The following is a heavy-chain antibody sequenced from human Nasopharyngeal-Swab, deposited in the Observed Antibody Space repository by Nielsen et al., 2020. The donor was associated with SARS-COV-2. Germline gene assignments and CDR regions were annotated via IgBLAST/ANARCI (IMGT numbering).Heavy chain of an antibody. V-gene: IGHV3-15*01. D-gene: IGHD3-3*01. CDR2: IKSKTDGGTT. CDR1: GFTFTDAW. CDR3: ARDLGAVLRFLENYYGMDV. Sequence: GGSLRLSCAASGFTFTDAWMTWVRQAPGKGLEWVGRIKSKTDGGTTDYAAPVKGRFTISRDDSKNTLFLQMNSLKTEDTAVYYCARDLGAVLRFLENYYGMDVWGQGTTVTVSS. J-gene: IGHJ6*02.